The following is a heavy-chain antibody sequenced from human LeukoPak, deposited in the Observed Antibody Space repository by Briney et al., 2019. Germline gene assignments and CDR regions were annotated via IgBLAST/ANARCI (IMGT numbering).Heavy chain of an antibody. Sequence: GGSLRLSCAASGFTFSSYWMSWVRQAPGKGLEWVANIKQDGSEKYYVDSVKGRFTISSDNAKNSLYLQMNSLRAEDTAVYYCARGRPDSSGWNDAFDIWGQGTMVTVSS. CDR2: IKQDGSEK. CDR3: ARGRPDSSGWNDAFDI. CDR1: GFTFSSYW. J-gene: IGHJ3*02. D-gene: IGHD6-19*01. V-gene: IGHV3-7*01.